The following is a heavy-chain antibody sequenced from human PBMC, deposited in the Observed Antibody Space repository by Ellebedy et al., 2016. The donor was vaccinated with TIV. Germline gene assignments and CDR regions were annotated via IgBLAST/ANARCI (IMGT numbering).Heavy chain of an antibody. J-gene: IGHJ6*02. D-gene: IGHD6-6*01. V-gene: IGHV5-51*01. Sequence: GESLKISCKGSGYSFTTYWIGWVRQMPGKGLEWMGIIYPGNSDIGYSPSFQGQVTISADKSISTAYLQWSSLKASDTAMYYCARLTGSSIYGMDVWGQGTTVTVSS. CDR3: ARLTGSSIYGMDV. CDR2: IYPGNSDI. CDR1: GYSFTTYW.